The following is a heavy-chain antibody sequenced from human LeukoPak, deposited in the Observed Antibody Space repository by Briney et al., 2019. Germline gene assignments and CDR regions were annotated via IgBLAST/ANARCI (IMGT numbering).Heavy chain of an antibody. CDR2: IIPIFGTA. Sequence: SVKVSCKASGGTFSSYAISWVRQAPGQGLEWMGRIIPIFGTANYAQKFQGRVTVTTDESTSTAYMELSSLRSEDTAVYYCARDLPMLHLIMGYWGQGTLVTVSS. V-gene: IGHV1-69*05. D-gene: IGHD2-2*01. CDR1: GGTFSSYA. J-gene: IGHJ4*02. CDR3: ARDLPMLHLIMGY.